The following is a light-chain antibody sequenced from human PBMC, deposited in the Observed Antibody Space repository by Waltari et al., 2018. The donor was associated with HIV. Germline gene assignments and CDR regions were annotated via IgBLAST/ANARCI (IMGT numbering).Light chain of an antibody. Sequence: EVVLTQSPATLSLSPGETATLSCSASQRVDSTFLSWYQQKPGQAPRLLIYGAATRVSGIPPRFSGRGSGTDFTLTISSLYPEDFAVYYCQQDYNLPGTFGQGTRVEIK. CDR1: QRVDSTF. CDR3: QQDYNLPGT. CDR2: GAA. J-gene: IGKJ1*01. V-gene: IGKV3D-7*01.